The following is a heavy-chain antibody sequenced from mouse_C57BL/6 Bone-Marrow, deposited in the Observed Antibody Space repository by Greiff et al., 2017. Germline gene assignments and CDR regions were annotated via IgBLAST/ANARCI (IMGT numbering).Heavy chain of an antibody. Sequence: EVKLQESGAELVRPGASVKLSCTASGFNIKDDYMHWVKQRPEQGLEWIGWIDPENGDTEYASKFQGKATITADTSSNTAYLQLSSLTSEDTAVYYCTAIYYDYDRGYYFDYWGQGTTLTVSS. CDR1: GFNIKDDY. J-gene: IGHJ2*01. CDR2: IDPENGDT. CDR3: TAIYYDYDRGYYFDY. V-gene: IGHV14-4*01. D-gene: IGHD2-4*01.